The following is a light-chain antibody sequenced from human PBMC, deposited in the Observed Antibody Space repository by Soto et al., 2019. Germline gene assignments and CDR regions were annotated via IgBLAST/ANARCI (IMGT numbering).Light chain of an antibody. V-gene: IGKV3-20*01. J-gene: IGKJ5*01. Sequence: EIVLTQSPGTLSLSPGERATLSCRASQSVSSSYLAWYQQKPGQAPRLLIYGASSRATGIPDRFSGSGSGTDFTLAISRLEPGDSAVYYCQQYGISAPITFGQGTRLEIK. CDR1: QSVSSSY. CDR2: GAS. CDR3: QQYGISAPIT.